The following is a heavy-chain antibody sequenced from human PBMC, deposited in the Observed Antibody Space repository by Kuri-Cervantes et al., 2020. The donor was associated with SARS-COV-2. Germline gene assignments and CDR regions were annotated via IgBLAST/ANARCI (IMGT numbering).Heavy chain of an antibody. CDR2: IIPIFGTA. CDR1: GGTFSSYA. J-gene: IGHJ5*02. CDR3: ARQVGSYGHWFDP. Sequence: SVKVSCKASGGTFSSYAISWVRQAPGQGLEWMGGIIPIFGTANYAQKFQGRVTIPADESTSTAYMELSSLRSEDTAVYYCARQVGSYGHWFDPWGQGTLVTVSS. V-gene: IGHV1-69*13. D-gene: IGHD5-18*01.